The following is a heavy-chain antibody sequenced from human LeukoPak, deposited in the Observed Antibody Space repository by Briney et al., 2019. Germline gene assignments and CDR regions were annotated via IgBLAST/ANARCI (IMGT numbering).Heavy chain of an antibody. CDR3: ARHDDTYYYDSSGQNFDY. Sequence: SETLSLTCTVSGGSISSSSYYWGWIRQPPGQGLEWIGSIYYSGSTYYNPSLKSRVTISVDTSKNQFSLKLSSVTAADTAVYYCARHDDTYYYDSSGQNFDYWGQGTLVTVSS. V-gene: IGHV4-39*01. D-gene: IGHD3-22*01. CDR2: IYYSGST. CDR1: GGSISSSSYY. J-gene: IGHJ4*02.